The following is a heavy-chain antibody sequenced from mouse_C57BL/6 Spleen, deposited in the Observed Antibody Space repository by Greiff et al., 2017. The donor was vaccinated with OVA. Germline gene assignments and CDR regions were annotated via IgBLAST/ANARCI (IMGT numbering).Heavy chain of an antibody. Sequence: VKLQQSDAELVKPGASVKISCKVSGYTFTDHTIHWMKQRPEQGLEWIGYIYPRDGSTKYNEKFKGKATLTADKSSSTAYMQLNSLTSEDSAVYFCARPIYDGYWGLAYWGQGTLVTVSA. CDR1: GYTFTDHT. V-gene: IGHV1-78*01. J-gene: IGHJ3*01. CDR2: IYPRDGST. CDR3: ARPIYDGYWGLAY. D-gene: IGHD2-3*01.